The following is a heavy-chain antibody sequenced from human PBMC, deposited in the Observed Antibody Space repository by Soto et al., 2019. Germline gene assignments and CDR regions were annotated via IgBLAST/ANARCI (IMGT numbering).Heavy chain of an antibody. Sequence: ASVKVSCKASGYTFTSYDINWVRQATGQGLEWMGWMNPNSGNTGYAQKFQGRVTMTRNTSISTAYMELSSLRSEDTAGYYCAREEREPADIAREAYYNYYGMDVWGQGTTVTVYS. CDR2: MNPNSGNT. CDR1: GYTFTSYD. J-gene: IGHJ6*02. D-gene: IGHD2-2*02. CDR3: AREEREPADIAREAYYNYYGMDV. V-gene: IGHV1-8*01.